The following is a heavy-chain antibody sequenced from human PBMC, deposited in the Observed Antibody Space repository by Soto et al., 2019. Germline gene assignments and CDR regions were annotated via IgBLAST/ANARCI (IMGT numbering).Heavy chain of an antibody. CDR3: ARDRDRSQDGWFDP. V-gene: IGHV4-31*03. D-gene: IGHD1-26*01. Sequence: QVQLQESGPGLVKPSQTLSLTCTVSGGSISSGGYYWSWIRQHPGKGLEWIGYIYYSGSTYYNPSLKSRVTISVDTSKNQFSLKLSSVTAVDTAVYYCARDRDRSQDGWFDPWGQGTLVTVSS. CDR2: IYYSGST. J-gene: IGHJ5*02. CDR1: GGSISSGGYY.